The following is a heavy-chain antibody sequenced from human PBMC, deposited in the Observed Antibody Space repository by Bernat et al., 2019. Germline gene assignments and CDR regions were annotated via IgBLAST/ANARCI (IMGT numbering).Heavy chain of an antibody. CDR3: AGGVYYYDSSGYQYYFDY. V-gene: IGHV4-39*02. D-gene: IGHD3-22*01. CDR2: VYSSGST. Sequence: QLQLQESGPGLVKPSETLSLTCTVSAGSISSHNYFWGWIREPPGKGLEWIGSVYSSGSTYYNPSLKGRVTISVDTSKNQFSLKLTSVTAADTAVYYCAGGVYYYDSSGYQYYFDYWGQGTLVTVSS. J-gene: IGHJ4*02. CDR1: AGSISSHNYF.